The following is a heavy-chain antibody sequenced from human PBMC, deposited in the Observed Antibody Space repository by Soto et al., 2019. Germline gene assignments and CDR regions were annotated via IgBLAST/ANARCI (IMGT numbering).Heavy chain of an antibody. D-gene: IGHD1-26*01. CDR1: GYTFTTYA. J-gene: IGHJ4*02. CDR3: ARGNSATYYNNFDY. Sequence: QVQLAQSGAEEKKPGASMKVSCKASGYTFTTYARHWVRQAPGQRLEWMGWINAGNGNTKYSQKFQGRVTITRDTSASTAYMELSSLRSEDTAVYYCARGNSATYYNNFDYWGQGTLVTVSS. CDR2: INAGNGNT. V-gene: IGHV1-3*05.